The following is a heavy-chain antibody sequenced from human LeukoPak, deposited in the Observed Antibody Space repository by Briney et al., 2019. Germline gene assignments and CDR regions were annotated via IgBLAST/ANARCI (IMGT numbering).Heavy chain of an antibody. Sequence: ASVKVSCKAAGYTFTSYGISWVRQAPGQGLEWMGWISAYNGNTNYAQELQGRVTMTTDTSTSTAYMELRSLRSDDTAVYYCARSIVIAAAGTHNWFDPWGQGTLVTVSS. CDR3: ARSIVIAAAGTHNWFDP. CDR1: GYTFTSYG. D-gene: IGHD6-13*01. V-gene: IGHV1-18*01. J-gene: IGHJ5*02. CDR2: ISAYNGNT.